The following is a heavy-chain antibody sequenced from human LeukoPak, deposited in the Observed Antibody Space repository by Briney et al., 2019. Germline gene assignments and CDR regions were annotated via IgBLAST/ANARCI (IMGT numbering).Heavy chain of an antibody. D-gene: IGHD3-10*01. Sequence: GGSLRLSCAASGFTFSSYAMSWVRQAPGKGLELVSAISGSGGSTYYADSVKGRFTISRDNSKNTLYLQMNSLRAEDTAVYYCAKSTVRGVIRDFDYWGQGTLVTVSS. CDR2: ISGSGGST. V-gene: IGHV3-23*01. CDR3: AKSTVRGVIRDFDY. CDR1: GFTFSSYA. J-gene: IGHJ4*02.